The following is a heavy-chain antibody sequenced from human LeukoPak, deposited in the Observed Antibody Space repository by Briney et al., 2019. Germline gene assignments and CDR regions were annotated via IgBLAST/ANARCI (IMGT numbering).Heavy chain of an antibody. D-gene: IGHD3/OR15-3a*01. J-gene: IGHJ3*01. CDR2: IGTRGDT. Sequence: GGSLRLSCAASGLTLSRYDMHWVRQATGEGLEWVSAIGTRGDTYYADSVKGRFTISRDNAKNTLYLQMNSVRAEDTAVYYCGRVSWDWANYPFDVWGQGTKVTVSS. V-gene: IGHV3-13*01. CDR1: GLTLSRYD. CDR3: GRVSWDWANYPFDV.